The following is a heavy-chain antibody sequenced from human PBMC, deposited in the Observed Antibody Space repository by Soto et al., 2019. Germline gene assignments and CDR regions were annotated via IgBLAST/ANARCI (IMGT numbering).Heavy chain of an antibody. CDR1: GGSIRSGYYY. D-gene: IGHD2-21*01. J-gene: IGHJ4*02. CDR3: ARESDWPRGYFDS. Sequence: SETLSLTCNVSGGSIRSGYYYCTWICQHPGKGLEWIGYISYSGNTYYNPSLKSRVTISVDTSKNQFSLKLSSVTAADTAVYYCARESDWPRGYFDSWGQGTLVT. V-gene: IGHV4-31*03. CDR2: ISYSGNT.